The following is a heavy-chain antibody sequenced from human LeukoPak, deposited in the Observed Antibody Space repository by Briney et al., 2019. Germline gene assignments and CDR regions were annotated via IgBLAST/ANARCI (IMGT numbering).Heavy chain of an antibody. V-gene: IGHV3-23*01. J-gene: IGHJ4*02. CDR3: AKGSSPFDY. D-gene: IGHD6-13*01. CDR1: GFTFSNYA. CDR2: ISANGGGT. Sequence: GGSLGLSCAASGFTFSNYAMSWVRQAPGKGLEWVSAISANGGGTYYADSVKGRFTISRDNSKNTLYLQMSSLRAEDTAVYYCAKGSSPFDYWGQGTLVTVSS.